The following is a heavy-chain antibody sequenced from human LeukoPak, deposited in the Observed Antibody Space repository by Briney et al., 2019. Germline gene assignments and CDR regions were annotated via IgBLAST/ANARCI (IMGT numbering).Heavy chain of an antibody. CDR3: ARDAPRPSDSSGYYYILPTRGSRGMDV. CDR2: IYHSGSA. J-gene: IGHJ6*03. CDR1: GYSISSGYY. D-gene: IGHD3-22*01. Sequence: SETLSLTCTVSGYSISSGYYWGWIRQPPGKGLEWIGSIYHSGSAYYNPSLKSRVTISVDTSKNQFSLKLSSVTAADTAVYYCARDAPRPSDSSGYYYILPTRGSRGMDVWGKGTTVTVSS. V-gene: IGHV4-38-2*02.